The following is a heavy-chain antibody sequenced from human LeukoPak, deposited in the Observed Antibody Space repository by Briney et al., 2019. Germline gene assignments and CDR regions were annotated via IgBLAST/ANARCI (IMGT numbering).Heavy chain of an antibody. V-gene: IGHV4-31*03. CDR2: IYYSGST. D-gene: IGHD4-23*01. CDR3: ARAYGGKGPYNWLDP. Sequence: SQTLSLTCTVSGFSISSGGYYWSWIRQHPGKGQEWIGYIYYSGSTYYNPSHKSRVTISVDTPKNQFSLKLSSVTAADTAVYYWARAYGGKGPYNWLDPWGQGTPVTVYS. J-gene: IGHJ5*02. CDR1: GFSISSGGYY.